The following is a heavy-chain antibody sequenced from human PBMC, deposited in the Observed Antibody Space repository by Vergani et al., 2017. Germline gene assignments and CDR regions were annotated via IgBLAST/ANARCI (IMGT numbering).Heavy chain of an antibody. Sequence: QVQLQESGPGLVKPSETLSLTCTVSGGSISSYYWSWIRQPPGKGLEWIGYIYYSGSTNYNPSLKSRVTISVDTSKNQFSLKLSSVTAADTAVYYCARRVATIIVYWGQGTLVTVSS. CDR1: GGSISSYY. J-gene: IGHJ4*02. D-gene: IGHD5-24*01. CDR2: IYYSGST. CDR3: ARRVATIIVY. V-gene: IGHV4-59*08.